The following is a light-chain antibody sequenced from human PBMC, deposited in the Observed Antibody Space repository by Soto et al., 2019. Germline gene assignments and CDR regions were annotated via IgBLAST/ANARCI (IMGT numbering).Light chain of an antibody. Sequence: QSVLTQPASVSGSPGQSITISCTGTSSDVGGYNYVSWYQQHPGKAPKLMMYEVSNRPSGVSNRFSGSKSGNTASLTISGLQAEDEADYYCSSYTSSRSRVFGGGTKLTVL. CDR3: SSYTSSRSRV. V-gene: IGLV2-14*01. CDR2: EVS. CDR1: SSDVGGYNY. J-gene: IGLJ3*02.